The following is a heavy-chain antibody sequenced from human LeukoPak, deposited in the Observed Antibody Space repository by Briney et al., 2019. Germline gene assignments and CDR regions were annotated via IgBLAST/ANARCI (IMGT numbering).Heavy chain of an antibody. D-gene: IGHD3-22*01. CDR2: IYNSGST. CDR1: GGSISSYY. Sequence: SETLSLTCIVSGGSISSYYWSWIRLPPGKGLEWIGYIYNSGSTNYNPSLKSRVTISLDTSKNQFSLKLSSVTAADTAVYYCARDYDSSGLGYWGQGTLVTVSS. J-gene: IGHJ4*02. CDR3: ARDYDSSGLGY. V-gene: IGHV4-59*01.